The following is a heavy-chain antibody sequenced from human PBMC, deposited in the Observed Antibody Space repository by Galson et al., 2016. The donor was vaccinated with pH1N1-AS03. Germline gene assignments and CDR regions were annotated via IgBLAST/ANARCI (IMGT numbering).Heavy chain of an antibody. V-gene: IGHV1-2*02. CDR3: ARGGVSALDS. D-gene: IGHD3-10*01. Sequence: SVKVSCKASGYTFAYYYVHWVRQAPGQGLEWMGWINPSSGGTKFAQKFQGTVSMTTDTSTRTAYMELSRLRSDDTAVYYCARGGVSALDSWGQGTLVTVSS. CDR2: INPSSGGT. CDR1: GYTFAYYY. J-gene: IGHJ4*02.